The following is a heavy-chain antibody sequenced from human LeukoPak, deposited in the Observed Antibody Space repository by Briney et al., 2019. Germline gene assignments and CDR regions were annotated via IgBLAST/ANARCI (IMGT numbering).Heavy chain of an antibody. Sequence: GGSLRLSCAASGFTFSSYWMGWVRQAPGKGLEWVANIKQDGSEKYYVDSVKGRFTISRDNAKNSLYLQMNSLRAEDTAVYYCAWTGRENYFDYWGQGTLVTVSS. D-gene: IGHD3/OR15-3a*01. CDR1: GFTFSSYW. CDR2: IKQDGSEK. CDR3: AWTGRENYFDY. V-gene: IGHV3-7*01. J-gene: IGHJ4*02.